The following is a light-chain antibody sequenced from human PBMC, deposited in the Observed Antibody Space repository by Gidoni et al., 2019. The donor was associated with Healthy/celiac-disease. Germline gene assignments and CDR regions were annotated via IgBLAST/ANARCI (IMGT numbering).Light chain of an antibody. J-gene: IGLJ3*02. CDR2: DDS. V-gene: IGLV3-21*03. CDR1: NIGSKS. Sequence: SYLLTQPPSVSVAPGTPARITCGGNNIGSKSVHGYQEKPGKAPVLVVYDDSDRPSGIPERFSGSNSGNTATLTISRVEAGDEADYYCQVWDSSSDHPWVFGGGTKLTVL. CDR3: QVWDSSSDHPWV.